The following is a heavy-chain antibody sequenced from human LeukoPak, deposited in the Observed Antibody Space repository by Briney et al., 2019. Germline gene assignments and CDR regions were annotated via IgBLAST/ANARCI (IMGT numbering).Heavy chain of an antibody. J-gene: IGHJ1*01. CDR3: AKDQEYYFKSEYFQH. CDR1: GFTFSSFA. Sequence: PGGSLRLSCAASGFTFSSFAMSWVRQAPGKGLEWVSTISGSGVSTNYADSVKGRFTFSRDNSKNTLYLQMNSLRAEDTAVYYCAKDQEYYFKSEYFQHWGQGTLVTVSS. CDR2: ISGSGVST. D-gene: IGHD3-10*01. V-gene: IGHV3-23*01.